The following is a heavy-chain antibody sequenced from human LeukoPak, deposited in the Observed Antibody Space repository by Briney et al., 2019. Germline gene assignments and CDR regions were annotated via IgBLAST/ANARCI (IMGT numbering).Heavy chain of an antibody. CDR2: IIPIFGTA. Sequence: GASVKVSCKASGGTFSSYAISWVRQAPGQGLEWMGGIIPIFGTANYAQKFQGRVTITADESTSTAYMELSSLRSEDTAVYYCARSGFSSRSRSFQHWGQGTLVTVSS. D-gene: IGHD6-6*01. V-gene: IGHV1-69*13. J-gene: IGHJ1*01. CDR1: GGTFSSYA. CDR3: ARSGFSSRSRSFQH.